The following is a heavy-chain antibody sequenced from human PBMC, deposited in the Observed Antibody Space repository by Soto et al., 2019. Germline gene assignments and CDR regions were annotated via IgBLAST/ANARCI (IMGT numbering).Heavy chain of an antibody. Sequence: PSETLSLTCTVSGGSISSSSYYWGWIRQPPGKGLEWIGSIYYSGSTYYNPFLKSRVTISVDTSKNQFSLKLSSVTAADTAVYYCARQDSSGWEGGFDYWGQGTLVTVSS. CDR2: IYYSGST. D-gene: IGHD6-19*01. J-gene: IGHJ4*02. V-gene: IGHV4-39*01. CDR1: GGSISSSSYY. CDR3: ARQDSSGWEGGFDY.